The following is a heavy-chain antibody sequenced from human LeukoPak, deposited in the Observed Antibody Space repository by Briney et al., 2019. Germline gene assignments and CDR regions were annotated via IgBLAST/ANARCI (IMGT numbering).Heavy chain of an antibody. CDR2: ISSSSSYI. D-gene: IGHD3-22*01. J-gene: IGHJ4*02. CDR3: ARVPSYYYDSSGYYPVNTDIDY. V-gene: IGHV3-21*01. CDR1: GFTFSSYS. Sequence: PGGSLRLSCAASGFTFSSYSMNWVRQAPGKGLEWVSSISSSSSYIYYADSVKGRFTISRDNAKDSLYLQMNSLRAEDTAVYYCARVPSYYYDSSGYYPVNTDIDYWGQGTLVTVSS.